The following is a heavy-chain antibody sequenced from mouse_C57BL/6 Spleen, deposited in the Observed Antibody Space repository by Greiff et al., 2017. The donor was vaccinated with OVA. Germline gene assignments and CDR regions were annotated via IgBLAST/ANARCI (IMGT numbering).Heavy chain of an antibody. CDR1: GYTFTSYW. D-gene: IGHD2-3*01. V-gene: IGHV1-52*01. Sequence: VQLQQPGAELVRPGSSVKLSCKASGYTFTSYWMHWVKQRPIQGLEWIGNIDPSDSETHYNQKFKDKATLTVDKSSSTAYMQLSSLTSEDSAVYYCARWMDGYFPFDYWGQGTLLTVSS. J-gene: IGHJ2*01. CDR2: IDPSDSET. CDR3: ARWMDGYFPFDY.